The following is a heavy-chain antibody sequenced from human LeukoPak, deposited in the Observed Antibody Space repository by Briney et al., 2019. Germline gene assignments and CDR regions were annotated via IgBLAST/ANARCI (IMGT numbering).Heavy chain of an antibody. D-gene: IGHD6-13*01. CDR3: ARRLSSSSWYNMDV. CDR2: IYYSGST. J-gene: IGHJ6*03. Sequence: SQTLSLTCTVSGGSISSGDYYWSWIRQPPGKGLEWIGYIYYSGSTYYNPSLKSRVTISVDTSKNQFSLKLSSVTAADTAVYYCARRLSSSSWYNMDVWGKGTTVTVSS. V-gene: IGHV4-30-4*08. CDR1: GGSISSGDYY.